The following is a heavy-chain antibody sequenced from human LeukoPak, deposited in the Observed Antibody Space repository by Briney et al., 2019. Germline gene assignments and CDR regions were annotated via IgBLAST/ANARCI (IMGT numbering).Heavy chain of an antibody. CDR1: GFTFSSYS. CDR2: ISSGSTYI. CDR3: ARDRSPEY. Sequence: PGGSLRLSCAASGFTFSSYSMTWVRQAPGKGLEWVSSISSGSTYIYYADSVKGRFTISRDNTKNSLYLQMNSLRAEDTAVYYCARDRSPEYWGQGTLVTVSS. V-gene: IGHV3-21*01. D-gene: IGHD6-13*01. J-gene: IGHJ4*02.